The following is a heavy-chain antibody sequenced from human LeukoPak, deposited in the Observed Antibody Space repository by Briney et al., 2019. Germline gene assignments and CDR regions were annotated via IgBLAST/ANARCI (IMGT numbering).Heavy chain of an antibody. Sequence: SETLSLTCTVSGGSISTYYWVWIRQSPGKELEWIGYVSCSGNTNYNPSLKSRVTISVDTSKNQLSLKLSSMTAADTAVYYCARAGYCSATSCQWVPLVWGQGTTVTVSS. CDR1: GGSISTYY. V-gene: IGHV4-59*01. CDR2: VSCSGNT. D-gene: IGHD6-19*01. J-gene: IGHJ6*02. CDR3: ARAGYCSATSCQWVPLV.